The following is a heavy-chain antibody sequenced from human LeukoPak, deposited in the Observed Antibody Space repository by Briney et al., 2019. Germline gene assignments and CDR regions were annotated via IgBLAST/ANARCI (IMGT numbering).Heavy chain of an antibody. CDR1: GYPFSTYG. CDR2: ISTYNGDT. J-gene: IGHJ4*02. CDR3: ARDTNNEIDY. Sequence: ASVKVYCKTSGYPFSTYGVAWVRQAPGQGLEWMGWISTYNGDTQYSQKFQGGVALTRDTSTNTVHMELWSLRSDDRAVYYCARDTNNEIDYWGQGTLVIVSS. D-gene: IGHD2-8*01. V-gene: IGHV1-18*01.